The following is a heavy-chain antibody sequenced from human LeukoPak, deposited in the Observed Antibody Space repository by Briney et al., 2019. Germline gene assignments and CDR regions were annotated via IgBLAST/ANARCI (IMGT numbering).Heavy chain of an antibody. J-gene: IGHJ5*02. CDR3: GSDYYDSSGSFRT. CDR2: IIPIFGTA. Sequence: SVKVSCKASGGTFSSYAFSWVRQAPGQGLEWMGRIIPIFGTANYAQKFQGRVTITTDESTSTAYMELSSRRSEDTAVYYCGSDYYDSSGSFRTWGQGTLVTVSS. V-gene: IGHV1-69*05. D-gene: IGHD3-22*01. CDR1: GGTFSSYA.